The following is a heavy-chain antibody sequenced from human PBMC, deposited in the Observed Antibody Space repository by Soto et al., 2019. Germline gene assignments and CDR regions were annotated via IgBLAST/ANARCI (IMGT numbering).Heavy chain of an antibody. CDR2: ISPTDRLT. CDR3: ARDTGRASADL. J-gene: IGHJ5*02. D-gene: IGHD6-13*01. CDR1: GFTFSYYE. Sequence: EVQLAESGGDLVQPGGSLRLSCVGSGFTFSYYEMNWVRQAPGKGLERVAVISPTDRLTHYPDSVKGRFTISRDNAKNSLYLEMTNLRVEDTAVYYCARDTGRASADLWGQGTLVSVSS. V-gene: IGHV3-48*03.